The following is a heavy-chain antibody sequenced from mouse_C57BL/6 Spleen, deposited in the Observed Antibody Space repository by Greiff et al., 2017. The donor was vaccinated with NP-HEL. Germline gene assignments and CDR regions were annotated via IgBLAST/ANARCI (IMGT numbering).Heavy chain of an antibody. J-gene: IGHJ4*01. CDR3: ARDSEVFYYAMDY. Sequence: DVQLQESGPGLVKPSQSLSLTCSVTGYSITSGYYWNWIRQFPGNKLEWMGYISYDGSNNYNPSLKNRISITRDTSKNQFFLKLNSVTTEDTATYYCARDSEVFYYAMDYWGQGTSVTVSS. CDR1: GYSITSGYY. CDR2: ISYDGSN. V-gene: IGHV3-6*01.